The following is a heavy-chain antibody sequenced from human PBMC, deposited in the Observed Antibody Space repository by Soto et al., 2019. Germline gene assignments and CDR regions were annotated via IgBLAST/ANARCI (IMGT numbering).Heavy chain of an antibody. J-gene: IGHJ6*02. CDR1: GFTFRSYD. CDR2: ISFDGIKK. CDR3: AKPIVAAGYYGMDV. Sequence: PGGSLRLSCAASGFTFRSYDMHWVRQAPGKGLEWMGVISFDGIKKYYADSVKGRFTISRDSSKNKLYLQMNSLRPEDTAVYYCAKPIVAAGYYGMDVWGQGTT. D-gene: IGHD6-13*01. V-gene: IGHV3-30*18.